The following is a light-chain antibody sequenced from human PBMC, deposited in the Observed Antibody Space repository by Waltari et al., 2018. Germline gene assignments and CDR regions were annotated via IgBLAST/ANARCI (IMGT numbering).Light chain of an antibody. Sequence: QSVLTQPPSASGPPGPSVVICCAGPSRDVVGYNCGSWYQHHPGKAPKLIIYEVSKRPSGVPDRFSGSKSGNTASLTVSGLQAEDESDYYCSSYGGSNNFYVFGTGTKVSVL. J-gene: IGLJ1*01. V-gene: IGLV2-8*01. CDR1: SRDVVGYNC. CDR3: SSYGGSNNFYV. CDR2: EVS.